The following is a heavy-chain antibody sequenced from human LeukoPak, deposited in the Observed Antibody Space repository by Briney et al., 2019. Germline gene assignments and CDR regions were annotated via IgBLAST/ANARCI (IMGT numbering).Heavy chain of an antibody. CDR3: AREDYSSGWYVYY. D-gene: IGHD6-19*01. V-gene: IGHV4-34*01. Sequence: PSETLSLTCAVYGGSFSGYYWSWIRQPPGKGLEWIGEINHSGSTNYNPSLRSRVTISVDTSKNQFSLKLSSVTATDTAVYYCAREDYSSGWYVYYWGQGTLVTVSS. J-gene: IGHJ4*02. CDR1: GGSFSGYY. CDR2: INHSGST.